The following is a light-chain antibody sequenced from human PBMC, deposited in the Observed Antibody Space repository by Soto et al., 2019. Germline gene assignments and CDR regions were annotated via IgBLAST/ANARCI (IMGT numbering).Light chain of an antibody. CDR2: DAS. Sequence: EIVLTQSPATLSWSPGEKATLSCSASQSVSSYLLWYQQRNGQAPRILIYDASNRDTGIPARFSGRRSGTDCTLTISKLESEDFAVYFGQQRSNWPWTFGQGTKVDIK. J-gene: IGKJ1*01. CDR3: QQRSNWPWT. V-gene: IGKV3-11*01. CDR1: QSVSSY.